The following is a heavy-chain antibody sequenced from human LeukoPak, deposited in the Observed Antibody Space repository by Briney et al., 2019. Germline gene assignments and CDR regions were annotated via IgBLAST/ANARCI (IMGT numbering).Heavy chain of an antibody. CDR2: INHSGST. CDR3: ARVGVEQILQEYYFDY. D-gene: IGHD3-3*01. Sequence: PSETLSLTCAVYGGSFSGYYWSWIRQPPGKGLEWIGEINHSGSTNYNPSLKSRVTISVDTSKNQFSLKLSSVTAAGTAVYYCARVGVEQILQEYYFDYWGQGTLVTVSS. J-gene: IGHJ4*02. V-gene: IGHV4-34*01. CDR1: GGSFSGYY.